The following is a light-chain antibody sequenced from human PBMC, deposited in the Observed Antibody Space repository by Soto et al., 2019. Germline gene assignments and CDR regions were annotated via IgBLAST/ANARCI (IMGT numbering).Light chain of an antibody. CDR2: DAS. J-gene: IGKJ2*01. V-gene: IGKV1-5*01. CDR3: QQYNTYPVT. Sequence: DIPMTQSPSTLSASVGDRVTITCRASQSIHRWLAWYQQKAGKAPKVLIYDASSLDSGVPSRFSGRGSGTEFTLTISSLQPDDFATYYCQQYNTYPVTCGQGTKLEI. CDR1: QSIHRW.